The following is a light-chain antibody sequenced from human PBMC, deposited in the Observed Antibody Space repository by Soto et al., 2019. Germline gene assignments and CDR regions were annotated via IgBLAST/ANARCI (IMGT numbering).Light chain of an antibody. V-gene: IGKV2-28*01. CDR3: MQALQTPPT. CDR2: AGS. Sequence: DIVMTQSPLSLSVTPGEPASISCKSSQSLLFSNGHSYVAWYVQKPGQSPQLLIFAGSNRASGVTDRFIGSGSGTDFTLKISRVEAEDVGVYYCMQALQTPPTFGQGTKVEIK. CDR1: QSLLFSNGHSY. J-gene: IGKJ1*01.